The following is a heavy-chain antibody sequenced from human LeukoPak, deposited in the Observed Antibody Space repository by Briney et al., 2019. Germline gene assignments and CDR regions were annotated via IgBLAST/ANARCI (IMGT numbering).Heavy chain of an antibody. D-gene: IGHD3-22*01. J-gene: IGHJ3*02. V-gene: IGHV4-61*02. CDR2: IYTSGST. Sequence: PSQTLSLTCTVSGGSISSGSYYWSWIRQPAGKGLEWIGRIYTSGSTNYNPSLKSRVTISVDTSKNQFSLKLSSVTAADTAEYYCARQKWRYYYDSSSKSLDAFDIWGQGTMVTVSS. CDR3: ARQKWRYYYDSSSKSLDAFDI. CDR1: GGSISSGSYY.